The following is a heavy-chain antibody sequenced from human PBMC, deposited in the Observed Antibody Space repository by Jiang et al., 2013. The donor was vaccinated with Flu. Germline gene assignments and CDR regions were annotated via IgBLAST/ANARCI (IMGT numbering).Heavy chain of an antibody. CDR3: AREKRETYFFDY. Sequence: GAEVKKPGASVKVSCKASGYSFTNYYLHWMRQAPGQGPEWMGIVRPNVGSTTNAQNFQDRVTMTWDMSTATVFMELSSLTSEDTALYYCAREKRETYFFDYWGQGTPVIVS. D-gene: IGHD3-3*01. CDR2: VRPNVGST. V-gene: IGHV1-46*01. CDR1: GYSFTNYY. J-gene: IGHJ4*02.